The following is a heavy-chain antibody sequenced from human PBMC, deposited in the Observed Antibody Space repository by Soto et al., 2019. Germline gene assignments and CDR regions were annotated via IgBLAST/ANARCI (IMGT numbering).Heavy chain of an antibody. CDR1: GYTFTSYY. CDR2: INPSGGST. Sequence: QVQLVQSGAEVKKTGASVKVSCKASGYTFTSYYMHWVRQAPGQGLEWMGIINPSGGSTSYAQKFQGRVTMTRDTSTSTVYMELSSLRSEDTAVYYCAREPRVYCSSTSCYRHYYYYGMDVWGQGTTVTVSS. D-gene: IGHD2-2*02. V-gene: IGHV1-46*01. J-gene: IGHJ6*02. CDR3: AREPRVYCSSTSCYRHYYYYGMDV.